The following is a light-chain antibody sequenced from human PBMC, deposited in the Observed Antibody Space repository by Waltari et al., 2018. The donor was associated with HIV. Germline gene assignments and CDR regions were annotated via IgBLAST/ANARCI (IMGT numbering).Light chain of an antibody. CDR2: GAS. CDR3: QQYNQWPRT. Sequence: EVVMTQSPATLPLSPGARATLSCRASQSLTINLAGDQQNPGQAPRLLIYGASTRATGVPARFSGSVSGTEFTLTISSLQSEDFAVYYWQQYNQWPRTFGQGTKVEIK. CDR1: QSLTIN. V-gene: IGKV3D-15*01. J-gene: IGKJ2*01.